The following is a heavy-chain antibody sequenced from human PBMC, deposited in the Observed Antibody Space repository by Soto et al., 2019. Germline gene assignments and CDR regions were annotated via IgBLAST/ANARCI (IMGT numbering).Heavy chain of an antibody. CDR3: AIGFRGGDADSFDP. V-gene: IGHV1-3*01. Sequence: QVQLVQSGAEVKKPGASVKVSCKASGYTFTSFAMSWVRQAPGQRLEWMGWINAGNGNTKYAQKFQGRVTLTRDTSASTAYMGLSSLRSGDTAVDDCAIGFRGGDADSFDPWGQGTLVTVSS. CDR2: INAGNGNT. J-gene: IGHJ5*02. D-gene: IGHD2-21*02. CDR1: GYTFTSFA.